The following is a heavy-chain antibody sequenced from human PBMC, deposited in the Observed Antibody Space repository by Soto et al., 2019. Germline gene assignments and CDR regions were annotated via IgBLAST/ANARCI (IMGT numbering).Heavy chain of an antibody. D-gene: IGHD3-10*01. V-gene: IGHV3-48*03. Sequence: EVQLVESGGGLVLPGGSLRLSCSASGLTFSNYEMNWVRQAPGKGLEWVSYIGRSGTTTYYADSLKGRFTISRDKVKNVLYLPMNRLRAEDTAVYYCATRSGGGGAFDFCGQGTMVTVSS. J-gene: IGHJ3*01. CDR3: ATRSGGGGAFDF. CDR2: IGRSGTTT. CDR1: GLTFSNYE.